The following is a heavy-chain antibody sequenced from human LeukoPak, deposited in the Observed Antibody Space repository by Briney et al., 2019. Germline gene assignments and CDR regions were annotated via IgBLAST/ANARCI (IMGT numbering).Heavy chain of an antibody. Sequence: GSLRLSCAASGFTFSSYGMHWVRQAPGKRLEWVAFIRYDGSNKYYADSVKGRFTISRDNSKNTLYLQMNSLRAEDTAVYYCAKDPSGYYYPHWYFDLWGRGTLVTVSS. CDR1: GFTFSSYG. D-gene: IGHD3-22*01. V-gene: IGHV3-30*02. CDR3: AKDPSGYYYPHWYFDL. J-gene: IGHJ2*01. CDR2: IRYDGSNK.